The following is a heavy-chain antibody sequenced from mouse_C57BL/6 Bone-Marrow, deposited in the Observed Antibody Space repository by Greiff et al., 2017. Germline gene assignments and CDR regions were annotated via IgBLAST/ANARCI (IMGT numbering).Heavy chain of an antibody. J-gene: IGHJ1*03. V-gene: IGHV1-59*01. Sequence: QVQLQQPGAELVRPGTSVKLSCKASGYTFTSYWMHWVKQRPGQGLEWIGVIDPSDSYTNYNQKFKGQATLTVDTSSSTAYMQLSSLTAEDSAVYYCARGGDGYYVDWYFDVWGTGTTVTVSS. CDR3: ARGGDGYYVDWYFDV. D-gene: IGHD2-3*01. CDR1: GYTFTSYW. CDR2: IDPSDSYT.